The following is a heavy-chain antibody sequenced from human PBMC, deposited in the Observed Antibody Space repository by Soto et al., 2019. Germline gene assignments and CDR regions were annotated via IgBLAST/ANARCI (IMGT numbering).Heavy chain of an antibody. CDR3: ARGHYYNAE. CDR2: IYFSGIT. D-gene: IGHD1-26*01. V-gene: IGHV4-59*01. Sequence: QVQLQESGPGLVKPSETLSLTCSVSGGSITSYYWSWIRQPPGKGLEWIGYIYFSGITHYNPSLKSRVTISLHTSKTHFSLNLSSVPAADTPVYYCARGHYYNAEWGQGTLVTVSS. J-gene: IGHJ4*02. CDR1: GGSITSYY.